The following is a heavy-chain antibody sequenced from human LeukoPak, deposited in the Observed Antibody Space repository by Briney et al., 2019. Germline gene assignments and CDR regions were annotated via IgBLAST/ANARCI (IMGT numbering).Heavy chain of an antibody. CDR2: IYSGGFT. CDR3: ASGKATAMAQGY. V-gene: IGHV3-53*01. CDR1: GFTVSSNY. D-gene: IGHD5-18*01. J-gene: IGHJ4*02. Sequence: GGSLRLSCAASGFTVSSNYMSWVRQAPGKGLEWVSVIYSGGFTDYADSAKGRFTISRDNSKNTLYLQMDSLRVEDTAVYYCASGKATAMAQGYWGQGTLVTVSS.